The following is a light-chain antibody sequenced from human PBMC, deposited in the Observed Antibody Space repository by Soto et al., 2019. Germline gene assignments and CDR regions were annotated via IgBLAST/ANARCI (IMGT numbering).Light chain of an antibody. V-gene: IGKV3-15*01. J-gene: IGKJ1*01. CDR2: GAS. CDR1: QSVSSN. CDR3: QQYNSWPPT. Sequence: EIVMTQSPATLSVSPEERVTNSCRASQSVSSNLAWYQQKPGQAPRLLISGASTRATGVPARFSGSGSGTEFTLTISSLQSEDFALYHCQQYNSWPPTFGQGTKVDIK.